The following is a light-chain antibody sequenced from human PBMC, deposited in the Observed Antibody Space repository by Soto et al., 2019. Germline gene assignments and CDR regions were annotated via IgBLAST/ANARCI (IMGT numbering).Light chain of an antibody. CDR2: DAS. Sequence: DIQMTESPSFLSESVGDKVTITCRATESVSKWLSWYQEKPGNPPRPLIYDASTLESGVPSRFSGSGSGTEFTLTISSLQADDFAIYYCQQYNSYSWTFGQGTKVDIK. V-gene: IGKV1-5*01. CDR1: ESVSKW. CDR3: QQYNSYSWT. J-gene: IGKJ1*01.